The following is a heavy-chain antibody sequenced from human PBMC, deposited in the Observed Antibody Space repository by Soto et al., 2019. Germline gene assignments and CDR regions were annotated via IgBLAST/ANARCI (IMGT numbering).Heavy chain of an antibody. Sequence: SETLSLTCTASVGSISSYYWSWIRQPPVKGLEWIGYIYYSGSTNYNPSLKSLVAISVDTSKNQFSLKLSSVTAADTAVYYCAIGGSGSYYNPYYFDYWGQGTLVTASS. CDR2: IYYSGST. V-gene: IGHV4-59*01. CDR1: VGSISSYY. CDR3: AIGGSGSYYNPYYFDY. D-gene: IGHD3-10*01. J-gene: IGHJ4*02.